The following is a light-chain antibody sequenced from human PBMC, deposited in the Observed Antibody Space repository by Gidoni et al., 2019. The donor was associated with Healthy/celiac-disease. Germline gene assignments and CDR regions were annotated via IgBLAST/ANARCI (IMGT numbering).Light chain of an antibody. Sequence: QSALTQPASVSGSPGQSITISCTGTSSDVGGYNYVSWYQQHPGKAPKLMIYDVSNRPSGGSNLFSGSKSGNTASLTISSLQAEDEADYYCSSYTSSSLYVFGTGTKVTVL. CDR1: SSDVGGYNY. CDR3: SSYTSSSLYV. V-gene: IGLV2-14*01. J-gene: IGLJ1*01. CDR2: DVS.